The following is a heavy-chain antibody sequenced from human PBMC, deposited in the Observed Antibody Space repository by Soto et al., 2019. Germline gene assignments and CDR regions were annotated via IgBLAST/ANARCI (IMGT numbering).Heavy chain of an antibody. Sequence: SETLSLTCAVSGGSITSGAYYWTWIRQHPGKGLEWIAYIHYSGRTYYNPSLKSRVTISVDTSNNQFSLKLSSVTAADTAVYYCARYYFDSSGYSNWFDPWGQGTLVTV. D-gene: IGHD3-22*01. CDR3: ARYYFDSSGYSNWFDP. CDR1: GGSITSGAYY. J-gene: IGHJ5*02. CDR2: IHYSGRT. V-gene: IGHV4-31*11.